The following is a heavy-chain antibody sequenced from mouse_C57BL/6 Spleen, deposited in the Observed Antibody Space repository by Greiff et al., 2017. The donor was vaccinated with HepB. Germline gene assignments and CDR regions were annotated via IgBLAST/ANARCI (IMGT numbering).Heavy chain of an antibody. CDR1: GYSFTGYY. V-gene: IGHV1-42*01. Sequence: VQLKESGPELVKPGASVKISCKASGYSFTGYYMNWVKQSPEKSLEWIGEINPSTGGTTYNQKFKAKATLTVDKSSSTAYMQLKSLTSEDSAVYYCARGGYYYDYDGGYFDVWGTGTTVTVSS. J-gene: IGHJ1*03. CDR2: INPSTGGT. CDR3: ARGGYYYDYDGGYFDV. D-gene: IGHD2-4*01.